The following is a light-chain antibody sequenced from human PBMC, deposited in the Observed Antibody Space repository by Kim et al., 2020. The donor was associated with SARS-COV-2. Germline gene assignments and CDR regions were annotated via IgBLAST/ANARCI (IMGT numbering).Light chain of an antibody. CDR3: QSYDSSLSGSV. V-gene: IGLV1-40*01. J-gene: IGLJ2*01. CDR2: GNS. Sequence: RVPISWPGSSSNVGAGYDVHWYHHLPGTAPKLRIYGNSNRPSGVPDRFSGSKSGTSASLAITGLQAEDEADYYCQSYDSSLSGSVFGGGTQLTVL. CDR1: SSNVGAGYD.